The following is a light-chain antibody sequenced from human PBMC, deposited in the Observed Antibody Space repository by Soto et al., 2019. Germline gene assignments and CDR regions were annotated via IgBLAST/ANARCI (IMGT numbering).Light chain of an antibody. V-gene: IGLV4-69*01. CDR2: LNSDGSH. J-gene: IGLJ3*02. CDR1: SGHSNYA. Sequence: QSVLTQSPSASASLGASVKLTCTLSSGHSNYAIAWHQQQPEKGPRYLMKLNSDGSHSKGDGIPDRFSGSSSGAERYLTISSLQSGDEADYYCQTWGTGTPWVFGGGTKVTVL. CDR3: QTWGTGTPWV.